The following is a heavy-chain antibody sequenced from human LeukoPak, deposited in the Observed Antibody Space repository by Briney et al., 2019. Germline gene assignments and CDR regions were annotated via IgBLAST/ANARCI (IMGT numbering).Heavy chain of an antibody. Sequence: SVPVSCKASGYTFTGYYMHWVRQAPGQGLEGMGWVNPKSGGTNDAQKFQGRVTMTRDTSISTAYMELSRLRSDDTAVYYCARARAYCSSTSCYGAFDIWGQGTMVTVSS. V-gene: IGHV1-2*02. D-gene: IGHD2-2*01. CDR2: VNPKSGGT. CDR3: ARARAYCSSTSCYGAFDI. J-gene: IGHJ3*02. CDR1: GYTFTGYY.